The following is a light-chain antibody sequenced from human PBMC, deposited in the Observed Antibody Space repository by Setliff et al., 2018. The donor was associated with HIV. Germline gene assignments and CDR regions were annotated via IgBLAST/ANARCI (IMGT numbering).Light chain of an antibody. CDR3: SSYSSISTQI. CDR2: GVN. Sequence: QSVLTQPASVSGSPGQSITISCAGSSSDIGGHNFVSWYQQDPGKAPKLMIYGVNNRPSGVSNRFSGSKSGNTASLTISGLQDEDEADYYCSSYSSISTQIFGTGTKVTVL. V-gene: IGLV2-14*01. J-gene: IGLJ1*01. CDR1: SSDIGGHNF.